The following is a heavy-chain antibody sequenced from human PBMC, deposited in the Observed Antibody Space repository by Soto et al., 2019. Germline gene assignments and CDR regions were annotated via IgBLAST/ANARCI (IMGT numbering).Heavy chain of an antibody. V-gene: IGHV3-23*01. CDR2: ISGSGGST. D-gene: IGHD4-17*01. Sequence: EVQLLESGGGLVQPGGSLRLSCAASGFTFSSYAMSWVRQAPGKGLEWVSAISGSGGSTYYADSVKGRFTISRDNSKNTLYLQMNSLKAEDTAVYYCATQPSTVTRHFGYWGQGTLVTVSS. CDR1: GFTFSSYA. J-gene: IGHJ4*02. CDR3: ATQPSTVTRHFGY.